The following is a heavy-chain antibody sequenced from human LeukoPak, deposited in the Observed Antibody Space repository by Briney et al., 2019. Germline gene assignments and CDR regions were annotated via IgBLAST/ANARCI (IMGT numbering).Heavy chain of an antibody. CDR2: TSNDGSNK. D-gene: IGHD3-9*01. J-gene: IGHJ4*02. CDR3: ARGGYYDILTGYRASYFDY. V-gene: IGHV3-30-3*01. CDR1: GFTFSDYN. Sequence: GGSLRLSCAASGFTFSDYNMHWVRQAPGQGLEWVSLTSNDGSNKYYAVSVKGRFTISRDNTKNTLYLQMNSLRAEDTAVYYCARGGYYDILTGYRASYFDYWGQGTLVTVSS.